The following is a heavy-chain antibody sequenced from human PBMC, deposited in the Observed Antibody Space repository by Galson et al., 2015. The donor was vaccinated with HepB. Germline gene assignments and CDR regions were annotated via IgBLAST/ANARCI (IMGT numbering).Heavy chain of an antibody. D-gene: IGHD5-18*01. CDR1: GYTFTGYY. CDR2: INPNSGGT. Sequence: SVKVSCKASGYTFTGYYMHWVRQAPGQGLEWMGWINPNSGGTNYAQKFQGWVTMTRDTSISTAYMELSRLRSDDTAVYYCARARIQLWSWDYYGMDVWGQGTTVTVSS. J-gene: IGHJ6*02. V-gene: IGHV1-2*04. CDR3: ARARIQLWSWDYYGMDV.